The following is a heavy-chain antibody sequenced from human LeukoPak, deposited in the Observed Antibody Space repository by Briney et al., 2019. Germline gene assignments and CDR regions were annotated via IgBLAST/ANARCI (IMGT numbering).Heavy chain of an antibody. CDR3: ARGPSSGNWFDP. J-gene: IGHJ5*02. D-gene: IGHD6-19*01. CDR2: MNPNSGST. CDR1: GYTFTSYD. Sequence: GASVKVSCKASGYTFTSYDINWVRQATGQGLEWMGWMNPNSGSTGYTQKFQGRVTMTRNTSISTAYMELSSLRSEDTAVYYCARGPSSGNWFDPWGQGTLVTVSS. V-gene: IGHV1-8*01.